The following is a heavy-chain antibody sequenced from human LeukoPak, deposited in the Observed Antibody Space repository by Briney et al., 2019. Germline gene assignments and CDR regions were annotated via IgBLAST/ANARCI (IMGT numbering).Heavy chain of an antibody. V-gene: IGHV1-18*01. CDR1: GYTFTSYG. J-gene: IGHJ6*03. Sequence: ASVKVSCKASGYTFTSYGISWVRQAPGQGLEWMGWISAYNGNTNYAQKLQGRVTMTTDTSTSTAYMELRSLRSDDTAVYYCARGATYYYDSSGQYYYMDVWCRGTTVTVSS. CDR2: ISAYNGNT. D-gene: IGHD3-22*01. CDR3: ARGATYYYDSSGQYYYMDV.